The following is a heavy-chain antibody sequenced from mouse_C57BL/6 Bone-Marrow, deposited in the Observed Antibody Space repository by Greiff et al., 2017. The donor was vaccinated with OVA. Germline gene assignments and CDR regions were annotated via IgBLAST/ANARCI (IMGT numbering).Heavy chain of an antibody. CDR1: GYTFTDYN. J-gene: IGHJ1*03. D-gene: IGHD1-1*01. Sequence: EVQLQQSGPELVKPGASVKMSCKASGYTFTDYNMHWVKQSHGKSLEWIGYINPNNGGTSYNQKFKGKATLTVNKSSSTAYMELRSLTSEDSAVYYCARITTVVATRYFDVWGTGTTVTVSS. CDR3: ARITTVVATRYFDV. CDR2: INPNNGGT. V-gene: IGHV1-22*01.